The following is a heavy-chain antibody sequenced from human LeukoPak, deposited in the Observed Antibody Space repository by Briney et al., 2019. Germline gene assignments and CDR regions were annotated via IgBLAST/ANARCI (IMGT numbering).Heavy chain of an antibody. Sequence: SETLSLTCTVSGGFINTYYWSWIRQPPGKGLEWIGYLYNSGTTNYNPSLKSRVSISGDTSKNQLSLKLISVTAADTAVYYCARRGVKTTRFDYWGQGILVTVSS. V-gene: IGHV4-59*01. CDR2: LYNSGTT. CDR1: GGFINTYY. J-gene: IGHJ4*02. CDR3: ARRGVKTTRFDY. D-gene: IGHD1-1*01.